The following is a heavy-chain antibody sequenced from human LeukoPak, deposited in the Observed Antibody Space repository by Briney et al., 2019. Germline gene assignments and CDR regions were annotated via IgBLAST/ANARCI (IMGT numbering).Heavy chain of an antibody. CDR1: GFTVSSNY. D-gene: IGHD2-15*01. CDR3: ARGYCSGGSCYRHHDY. Sequence: GGSLRLSCAASGFTVSSNYMSWVRQAPGKGLEWVSVIYSGGSTYYADSVKGRFTISRDNSKNTLYLQMNSLRAEDTAVYYCARGYCSGGSCYRHHDYWGQGTLVTVSS. J-gene: IGHJ4*02. V-gene: IGHV3-66*01. CDR2: IYSGGST.